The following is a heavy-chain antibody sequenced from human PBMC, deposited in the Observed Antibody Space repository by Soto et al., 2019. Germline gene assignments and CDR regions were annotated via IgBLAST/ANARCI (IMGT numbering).Heavy chain of an antibody. V-gene: IGHV3-33*01. Sequence: GGSLRLSCAASGFTFSSYGMHWVRQAPGKGLEWVAVIWYDGSNKYYADSVKGRFTISRDNSKNTLYLQMNSLRAEDTAVYYCARDEGYSSGNHAFDIWGQGTMVTVSS. J-gene: IGHJ3*02. D-gene: IGHD6-19*01. CDR3: ARDEGYSSGNHAFDI. CDR1: GFTFSSYG. CDR2: IWYDGSNK.